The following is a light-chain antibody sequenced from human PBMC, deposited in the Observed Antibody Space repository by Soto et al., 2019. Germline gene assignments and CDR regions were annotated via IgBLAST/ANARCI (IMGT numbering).Light chain of an antibody. CDR2: EVN. Sequence: QSALTQPASVSGSPGQSITISCAGSGDDVGNYDLLSWYQQIPGKAPKLIIFEVNRRPSGVSDRFSGSKSGNTASLTISGLQAEDEGDFFCCSYAGNGAWVFGGGTQLTVL. CDR1: GDDVGNYDL. J-gene: IGLJ3*02. V-gene: IGLV2-23*02. CDR3: CSYAGNGAWV.